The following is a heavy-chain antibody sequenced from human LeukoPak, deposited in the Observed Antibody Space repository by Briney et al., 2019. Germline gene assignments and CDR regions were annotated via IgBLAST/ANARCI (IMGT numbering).Heavy chain of an antibody. CDR2: FDPEDGET. D-gene: IGHD1-1*01. J-gene: IGHJ5*02. CDR3: ATMASAGERRIEWFDP. Sequence: ASVKVSCKVSGYTLTELSMHWVRQAPGKGLEWMGGFDPEDGETIYAQKFQGRVTMTEDTSTDTAYMELSSLRSEDTAVYYCATMASAGERRIEWFDPWGQGTLVTVSS. V-gene: IGHV1-24*01. CDR1: GYTLTELS.